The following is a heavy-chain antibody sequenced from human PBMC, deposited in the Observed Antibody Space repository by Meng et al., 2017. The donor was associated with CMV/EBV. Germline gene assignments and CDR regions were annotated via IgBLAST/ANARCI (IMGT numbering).Heavy chain of an antibody. D-gene: IGHD3-22*01. V-gene: IGHV4-61*01. Sequence: SETLSLTCTVSGYPISSGYYWSWIRQPPGKGLEWIGYIYYSGSTNYNPSLKSRVTISVDTSKNQFSLKLSSVTAADTAVYYCAREEGLRYYDSSGYFGRFDYWGQGTLVTVSS. CDR2: IYYSGST. CDR3: AREEGLRYYDSSGYFGRFDY. J-gene: IGHJ4*02. CDR1: GYPISSGYY.